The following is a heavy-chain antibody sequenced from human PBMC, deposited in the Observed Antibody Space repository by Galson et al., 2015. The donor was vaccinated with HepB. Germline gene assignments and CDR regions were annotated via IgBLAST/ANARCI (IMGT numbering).Heavy chain of an antibody. CDR3: ARDGGDYYDSSGPTLDY. CDR2: ISWNSGSI. D-gene: IGHD3-22*01. Sequence: SLRLSCAASGFTFDDYAMHWVRQAPGKGLEWVSGISWNSGSIGYADSVKGRFTISRDNAKNSLYLQMNSLRAEGTAVYYCARDGGDYYDSSGPTLDYWGQGTLVTVSS. J-gene: IGHJ4*02. V-gene: IGHV3-9*01. CDR1: GFTFDDYA.